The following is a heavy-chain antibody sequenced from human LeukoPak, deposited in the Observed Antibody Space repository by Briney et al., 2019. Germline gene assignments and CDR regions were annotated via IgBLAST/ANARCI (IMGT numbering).Heavy chain of an antibody. D-gene: IGHD5-24*01. V-gene: IGHV3-23*01. J-gene: IGHJ4*02. CDR2: ISSSGGST. CDR3: AKDPYGYNSYYFDY. Sequence: AGGSLRLSCAASGFTFSSYAMSWVRQAPGKGLEWVSAISSSGGSTYYADSVKGRFTISRDNSKNTLYLQMNGLRVEDTAVYYCAKDPYGYNSYYFDYWGQGTLGTVSS. CDR1: GFTFSSYA.